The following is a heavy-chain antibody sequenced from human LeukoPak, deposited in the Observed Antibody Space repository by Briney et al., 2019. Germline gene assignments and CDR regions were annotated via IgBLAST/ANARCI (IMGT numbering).Heavy chain of an antibody. J-gene: IGHJ6*02. CDR3: ARDVHYDILTGYYRGSPYGMDV. CDR1: GYTFTGYY. V-gene: IGHV1-2*02. D-gene: IGHD3-9*01. CDR2: INPNSGGT. Sequence: ASVKASCKASGYTFTGYYMHWVRQAPGQGLEWMGWINPNSGGTDYAQRFQGRVTMTRDTSISTAYMELSRLRSDDTAVYYCARDVHYDILTGYYRGSPYGMDVWGQGTTVTVSS.